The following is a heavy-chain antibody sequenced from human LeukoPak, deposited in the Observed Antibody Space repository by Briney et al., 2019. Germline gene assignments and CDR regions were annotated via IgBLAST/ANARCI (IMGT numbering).Heavy chain of an antibody. J-gene: IGHJ4*02. CDR2: IYYSGST. CDR3: ARDNVASQTGIDY. V-gene: IGHV4-59*01. Sequence: PSETLSLTCTVSDGSITNYDWSWVRQPPGKGLEWIGYIYYSGSTNYNPSLKSRVTISVDTSKNQFSLKLSSVTAADTAVYYCARDNVASQTGIDYWGQGTLVTVSS. CDR1: DGSITNYD. D-gene: IGHD1-1*01.